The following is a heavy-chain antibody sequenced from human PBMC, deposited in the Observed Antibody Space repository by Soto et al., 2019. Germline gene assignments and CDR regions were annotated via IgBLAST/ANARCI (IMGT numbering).Heavy chain of an antibody. CDR2: TYYRSKWYN. Sequence: SQTLSLTCAISGDSVSSNSAAWNWIRQSPSRGLEWLGRTYYRSKWYNDYAVSVKSRITINPDTSKNQFSLQLNSVTPEDTAVYYCARDLAGGKYLRGYYGMDVWGQGTTVTVSS. D-gene: IGHD3-16*01. CDR3: ARDLAGGKYLRGYYGMDV. CDR1: GDSVSSNSAA. V-gene: IGHV6-1*01. J-gene: IGHJ6*02.